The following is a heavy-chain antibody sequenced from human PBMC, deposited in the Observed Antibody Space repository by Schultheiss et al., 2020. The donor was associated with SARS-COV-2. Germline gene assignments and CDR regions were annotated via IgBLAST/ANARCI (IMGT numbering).Heavy chain of an antibody. Sequence: SETLSLTCAVYGGSFSGYYWSWIRQPPGKGLEWIGEVNHSGSSNYNPSLKSRVTISVDTSKNQFSLKLSSVTAADTAVYYCAREGSSGWSIWGQGTTVTVSS. CDR2: VNHSGSS. D-gene: IGHD6-19*01. CDR1: GGSFSGYY. J-gene: IGHJ6*02. CDR3: AREGSSGWSI. V-gene: IGHV4-34*01.